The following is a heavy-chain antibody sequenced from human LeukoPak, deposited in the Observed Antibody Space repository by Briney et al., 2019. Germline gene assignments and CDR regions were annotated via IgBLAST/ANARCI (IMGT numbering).Heavy chain of an antibody. D-gene: IGHD3-16*01. Sequence: PGGSLRLSCAASGFTFSSYSMNWVRQAPGKGLEWVSSISSSSSYIYYADSVKGRFTISRDNAKNSLYLQMNSLRAEDTAVYYCARGVWFQHALNDYWGQGTLVTVSS. V-gene: IGHV3-21*01. J-gene: IGHJ4*02. CDR3: ARGVWFQHALNDY. CDR2: ISSSSSYI. CDR1: GFTFSSYS.